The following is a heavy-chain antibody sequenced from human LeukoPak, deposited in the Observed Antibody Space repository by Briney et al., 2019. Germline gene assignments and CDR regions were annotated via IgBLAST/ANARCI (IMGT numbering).Heavy chain of an antibody. J-gene: IGHJ4*02. Sequence: SQTLSLTCVVSGDSVSSKNGAWNWIRQSPPRGPEWLGRTYYRSKWYNDYAESMEGRMTISQDTSKNQYSLHLNSATPDDTAVYYCARDFGTTGWHTFDYWGQGTLVTVSS. CDR3: ARDFGTTGWHTFDY. CDR1: GDSVSSKNGA. CDR2: TYYRSKWYN. V-gene: IGHV6-1*01. D-gene: IGHD6-19*01.